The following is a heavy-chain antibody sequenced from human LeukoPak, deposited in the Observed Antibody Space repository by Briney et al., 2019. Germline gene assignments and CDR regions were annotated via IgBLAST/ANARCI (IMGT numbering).Heavy chain of an antibody. V-gene: IGHV1-2*02. CDR1: GYTFTDYY. CDR2: ISPNTGGT. CDR3: ARDLPKTGYVGGLDI. Sequence: ASVKVSCKASGYTFTDYYMHWVRQAPGQGPEWMGWISPNTGGTNYAQNFKGRVTMTRDTSISTAYMELSSLTSDDTAAYYCARDLPKTGYVGGLDIWGQGTMVTVSS. J-gene: IGHJ3*02. D-gene: IGHD4-23*01.